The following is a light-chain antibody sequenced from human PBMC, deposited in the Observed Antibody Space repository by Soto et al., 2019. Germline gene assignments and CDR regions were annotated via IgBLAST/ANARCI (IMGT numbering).Light chain of an antibody. CDR3: SSYTSSITVV. V-gene: IGLV2-14*01. J-gene: IGLJ2*01. CDR2: DVN. CDR1: SSDVGGYNY. Sequence: QSALTQPASVSGSPGQSITISCTGTSSDVGGYNYVSWYQHHPGKAPKLLIYDVNNRPSGVSDRFSGSKSGNTASLTISGLQTEDEADYYCSSYTSSITVVFGGGTKLTVL.